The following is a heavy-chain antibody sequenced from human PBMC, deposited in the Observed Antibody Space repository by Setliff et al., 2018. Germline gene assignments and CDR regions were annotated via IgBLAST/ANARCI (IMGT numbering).Heavy chain of an antibody. CDR3: ARHDVMVRWFDY. J-gene: IGHJ4*02. CDR2: MYYSGTT. D-gene: IGHD3-10*01. CDR1: GGSIRSYY. Sequence: KPSETLSLTCNVSGGSIRSYYWSWIRQPPGKGPEWIGYMYYSGTTNYNPSLKSRATISVDTSKNQFSLRLSSVTAADTAVYYCARHDVMVRWFDYWGQGTLVTVPQ. V-gene: IGHV4-59*08.